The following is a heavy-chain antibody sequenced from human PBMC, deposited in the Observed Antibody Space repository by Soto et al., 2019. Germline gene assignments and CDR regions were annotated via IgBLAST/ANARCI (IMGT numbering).Heavy chain of an antibody. V-gene: IGHV1-2*02. Sequence: ASVKVSCKASGYTFTGYYMHWVRQAPGQGLEWMGWINPNSGGTNYAQKFQGRVTMTRDTSISTAYMELSRLRSDDTAVYYCARGGYCSGGSCYSAYYYYGMDVWRQGTTVTVSS. CDR2: INPNSGGT. J-gene: IGHJ6*02. CDR1: GYTFTGYY. CDR3: ARGGYCSGGSCYSAYYYYGMDV. D-gene: IGHD2-15*01.